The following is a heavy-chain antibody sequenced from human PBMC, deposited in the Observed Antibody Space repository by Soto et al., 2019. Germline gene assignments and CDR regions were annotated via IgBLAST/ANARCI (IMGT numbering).Heavy chain of an antibody. CDR1: GFTFSSYA. Sequence: GGSLRLSCAASGFTFSSYAMSWVRQAPGKGLEWVSAISGSGGSTYYADSVKGRFTISRDNSKNTLYLQMNRLRAEDTAVYYCAKDGGVCTNGVCSGWFDPWGQGTMVTVSS. J-gene: IGHJ5*02. CDR2: ISGSGGST. D-gene: IGHD2-8*01. CDR3: AKDGGVCTNGVCSGWFDP. V-gene: IGHV3-23*01.